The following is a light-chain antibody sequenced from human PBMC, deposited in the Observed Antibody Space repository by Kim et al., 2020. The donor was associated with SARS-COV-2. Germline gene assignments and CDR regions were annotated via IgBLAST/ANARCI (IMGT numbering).Light chain of an antibody. CDR2: GAS. Sequence: EIVMTQSPATLSVSPGERATLSCRASQSVSSNLAWYQQKPGQAPRLLIYGASTRATGIPARFSGSGSGTEFTLSISSLQSQDFAVYFCQKFNTWKQGRGFGQGNQVE. J-gene: IGKJ1*01. CDR3: QKFNTWKQGRG. CDR1: QSVSSN. V-gene: IGKV3-15*01.